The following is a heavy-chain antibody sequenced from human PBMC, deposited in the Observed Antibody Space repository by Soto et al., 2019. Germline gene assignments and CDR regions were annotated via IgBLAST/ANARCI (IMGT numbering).Heavy chain of an antibody. Sequence: LRLSCEASGFLFSASTLNWVRRAPGKGLEWVAEISSRGTDIYYADSVKGRFTISRDNSKNTLYLLLDRVKSDDTAVYFCATLGRADYPPLAAWGQGT. J-gene: IGHJ5*02. D-gene: IGHD4-17*01. CDR2: ISSRGTDI. CDR1: GFLFSAST. V-gene: IGHV3-30*14. CDR3: ATLGRADYPPLAA.